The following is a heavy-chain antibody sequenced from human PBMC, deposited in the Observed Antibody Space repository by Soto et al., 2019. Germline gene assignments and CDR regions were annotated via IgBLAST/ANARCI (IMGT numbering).Heavy chain of an antibody. V-gene: IGHV4-39*07. CDR2: IYYSGST. CDR1: GGSISSSSYY. J-gene: IGHJ3*02. CDR3: ARGPITMMVHWAFVI. Sequence: PSETLSLTCTVSGGSISSSSYYWGWIRQPPGKGLEWIGSIYYSGSTYYNPSLKSRDTISVNTSKNQFSLKLSSVTAAVTSVYYCARGPITMMVHWAFVIWGQGTMVTVSS. D-gene: IGHD3-22*01.